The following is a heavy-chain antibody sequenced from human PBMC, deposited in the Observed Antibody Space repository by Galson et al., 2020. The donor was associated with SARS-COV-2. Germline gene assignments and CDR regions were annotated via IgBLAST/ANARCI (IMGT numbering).Heavy chain of an antibody. D-gene: IGHD6-13*01. CDR3: ARDRYSSSWRDAFDI. Sequence: ASVKVSCKASGYTFTGYYMHWVRQAPGQGLEWMGWINPNSGGTNYAQKFQGRVTMTRDTSISTAYMELSRLRSDDTAVYYCARDRYSSSWRDAFDIGGQGKMVTVSS. J-gene: IGHJ3*02. CDR1: GYTFTGYY. V-gene: IGHV1-2*02. CDR2: INPNSGGT.